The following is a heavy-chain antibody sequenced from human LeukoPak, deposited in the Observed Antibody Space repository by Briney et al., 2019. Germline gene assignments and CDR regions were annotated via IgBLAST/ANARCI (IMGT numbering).Heavy chain of an antibody. V-gene: IGHV4-34*01. J-gene: IGHJ4*02. Sequence: SETLSLTCAVYGGSFSGYYWTWIRQPPGKGLEWVGEINPSGSTNYNPSLKSRVTISVDTSKNQFSLKLSSVTAADTAVYYCARGGRSGTAMVTNYWGQGTLVTVSS. CDR3: ARGGRSGTAMVTNY. CDR2: INPSGST. CDR1: GGSFSGYY. D-gene: IGHD5-18*01.